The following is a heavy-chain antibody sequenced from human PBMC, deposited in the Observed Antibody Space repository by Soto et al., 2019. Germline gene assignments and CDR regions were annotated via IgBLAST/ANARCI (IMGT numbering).Heavy chain of an antibody. Sequence: GESLKISCAASGFTFSDYYMSWIRQAPGKGLEWVSYISSSGSTIYYADSVKGRFTISRDNAKNTLYLQMSSLGAEDTAVYYCAKGYCSGGSCYTNYYYYYMDVWGKGTTVTVSS. J-gene: IGHJ6*03. CDR2: ISSSGSTI. CDR3: AKGYCSGGSCYTNYYYYYMDV. V-gene: IGHV3-11*01. D-gene: IGHD2-15*01. CDR1: GFTFSDYY.